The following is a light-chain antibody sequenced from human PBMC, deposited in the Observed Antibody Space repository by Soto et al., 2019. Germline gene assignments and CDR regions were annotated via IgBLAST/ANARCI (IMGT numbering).Light chain of an antibody. Sequence: QCALTQSASVSGSPGQSITISCTGTSSDVGSYNLVSWYQQHPGKAPKLMIYEGSKRPSGVSNRFSGSKSGNTASLTISGLQAEDEADYYCCSYAGSRVFGGGTKLTVL. CDR1: SSDVGSYNL. CDR2: EGS. J-gene: IGLJ3*02. CDR3: CSYAGSRV. V-gene: IGLV2-23*01.